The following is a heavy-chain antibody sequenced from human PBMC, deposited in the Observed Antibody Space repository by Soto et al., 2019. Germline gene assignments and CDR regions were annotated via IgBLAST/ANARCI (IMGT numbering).Heavy chain of an antibody. CDR1: GFTFSGHW. J-gene: IGHJ4*02. CDR3: TRDQGITGTTGDFDY. CDR2: IKQDGTEK. Sequence: EVQLVESGGGLVQPGGSLRLSCAASGFTFSGHWMTWVRQAPGKGLEWVANIKQDGTEKHYVGSVRGRFTISRDNAKNSLYLQMDSLRAEYTAVYYCTRDQGITGTTGDFDYWGQGTLVTVSS. V-gene: IGHV3-7*05. D-gene: IGHD1-7*01.